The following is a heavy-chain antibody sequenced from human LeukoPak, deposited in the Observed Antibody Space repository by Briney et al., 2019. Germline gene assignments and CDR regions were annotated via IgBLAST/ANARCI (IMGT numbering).Heavy chain of an antibody. J-gene: IGHJ6*02. V-gene: IGHV3-30*18. CDR2: ISYDGSNK. CDR3: AKDQDVLLWFGELKFGYYYYYGMDV. CDR1: GFTFSTYG. Sequence: GRSLRLSCAASGFTFSTYGMHWVRQAPGKGLEWVAVISYDGSNKYYADSVKGRFTISRDNSKNTLYLQMNSLRAEDTAVYYCAKDQDVLLWFGELKFGYYYYYGMDVWGQGTTVTVPS. D-gene: IGHD3-10*01.